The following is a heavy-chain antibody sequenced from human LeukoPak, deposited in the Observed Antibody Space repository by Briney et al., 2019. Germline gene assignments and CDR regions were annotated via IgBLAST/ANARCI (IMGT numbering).Heavy chain of an antibody. CDR3: ARTTDGYNYDF. CDR2: IYYSGTT. CDR1: GASISNYY. V-gene: IGHV4-59*01. D-gene: IGHD5-24*01. Sequence: PSGTLSLTCTVSGASISNYYWSWIRQPPGMGLEWIGYIYYSGTTNYNPSLKSRVTLSVDTKSQYSLRLSSVTAADTAMYYCARTTDGYNYDFWGQGTLVTVSS. J-gene: IGHJ4*02.